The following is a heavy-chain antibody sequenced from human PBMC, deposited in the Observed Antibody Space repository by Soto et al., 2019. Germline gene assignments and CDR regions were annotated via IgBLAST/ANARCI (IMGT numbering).Heavy chain of an antibody. D-gene: IGHD2-2*01. J-gene: IGHJ5*02. CDR3: ASAGVVVPAAMVWFDP. CDR2: IYHSGST. CDR1: GYSISSGYY. Sequence: SETLSLTCAVSGYSISSGYYWGWIRQPPGKGLEWIGSIYHSGSTYYNPSLKSRVTISVDTSKNQFSLKLSSVTAADTAVYYCASAGVVVPAAMVWFDPWGQGTLVTVSS. V-gene: IGHV4-38-2*01.